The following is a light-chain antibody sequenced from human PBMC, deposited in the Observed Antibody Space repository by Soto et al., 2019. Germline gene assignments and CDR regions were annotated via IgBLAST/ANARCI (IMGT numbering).Light chain of an antibody. V-gene: IGLV3-1*01. CDR2: QDN. J-gene: IGLJ1*01. CDR3: QAWDSSTYV. CDR1: KLGDKY. Sequence: SYELTQPSSVSVSPGQTASITCSGEKLGDKYACWYQQKPGQSPVLVIYQDNKRPSGIPERFSGSNSGNTATLTISGTQTMDEADYFGQAWDSSTYVFGTGTKLTVL.